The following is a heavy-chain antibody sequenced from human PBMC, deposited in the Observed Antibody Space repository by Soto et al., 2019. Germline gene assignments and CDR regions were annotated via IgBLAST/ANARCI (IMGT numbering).Heavy chain of an antibody. D-gene: IGHD3-10*01. CDR2: MSTYTGDT. CDR1: GYSFTVYG. J-gene: IGHJ5*02. V-gene: IGHV1-18*01. Sequence: QVRLVQSGAEVKRPGASVKVSCKTYGYSFTVYGISWVRQAPGQGLEWMGWMSTYTGDTNYARKFRGRVTMTTDISASTASMELRSLTSDDTAVYYCARDPGGATGFDPWCQGTPVIVST. CDR3: ARDPGGATGFDP.